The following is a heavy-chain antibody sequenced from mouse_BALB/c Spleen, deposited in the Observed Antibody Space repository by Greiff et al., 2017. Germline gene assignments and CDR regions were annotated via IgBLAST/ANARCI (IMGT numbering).Heavy chain of an antibody. CDR2: ISSGSSTI. J-gene: IGHJ4*01. Sequence: VQLKESGGGLVQPGGSRKLSCAASGFTFSSFGMHWVRQAPEKGLEWVAYISSGSSTIYYADTVKGRFTISRDNPKNTLFLQMTSLRSEDTAMYYCARDYRYDDYYAMDYWGQGTSVTVSS. D-gene: IGHD2-14*01. V-gene: IGHV5-17*02. CDR3: ARDYRYDDYYAMDY. CDR1: GFTFSSFG.